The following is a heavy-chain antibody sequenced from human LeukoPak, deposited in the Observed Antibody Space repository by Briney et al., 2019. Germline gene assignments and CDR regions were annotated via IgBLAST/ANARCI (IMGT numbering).Heavy chain of an antibody. Sequence: GGSLRLSCAASGFDFSSYAMSWVRQAPGKGLEWVSAISGFAGTTYYTDSVKGRFTISRDNSMNTLYLQMNSLRAEDTAVYHCAKGTLVAVAPFDYWGQGTPVTVSS. CDR3: AKGTLVAVAPFDY. CDR2: ISGFAGTT. J-gene: IGHJ4*02. V-gene: IGHV3-23*01. CDR1: GFDFSSYA. D-gene: IGHD6-19*01.